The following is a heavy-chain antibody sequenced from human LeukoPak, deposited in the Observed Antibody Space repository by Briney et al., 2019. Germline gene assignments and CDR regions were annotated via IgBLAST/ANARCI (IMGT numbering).Heavy chain of an antibody. CDR1: GGTFSSYA. CDR2: ISAYNGNT. V-gene: IGHV1-18*01. D-gene: IGHD3-3*01. CDR3: ARITYDFWSGYYMPDDP. Sequence: GSSVKVSCKASGGTFSSYAISWVRQAPGQGLEWMGWISAYNGNTNYAQKLRGRVTMTTDTSTSTAYMELRSLRSDDTAVYYCARITYDFWSGYYMPDDPWGQGTLVTVSS. J-gene: IGHJ5*02.